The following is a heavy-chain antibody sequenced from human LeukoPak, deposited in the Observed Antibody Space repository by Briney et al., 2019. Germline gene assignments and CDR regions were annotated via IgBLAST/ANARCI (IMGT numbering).Heavy chain of an antibody. CDR1: GGTFSSYA. Sequence: ASVKVSCKASGGTFSSYAMSWVRQAPGKGLEWVSAISGSGGSTYYADSVKGRSTISRDNSKNTLYLQMNSLRAEDTAVYYCAKVQVAARRRGFDLWGRGTLVTVSS. D-gene: IGHD6-6*01. CDR2: ISGSGGST. J-gene: IGHJ2*01. CDR3: AKVQVAARRRGFDL. V-gene: IGHV3-23*01.